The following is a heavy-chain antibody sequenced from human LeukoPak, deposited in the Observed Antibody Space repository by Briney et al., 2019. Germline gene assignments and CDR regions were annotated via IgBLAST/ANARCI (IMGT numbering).Heavy chain of an antibody. J-gene: IGHJ4*02. Sequence: GGSLRLSCAASGFTFSSYSMNWVRQAPGKGLEWVSSISSSSSYIYYADSVKGRFTISRDNSKNTLYLQMNSLRAEDTALYYCARQSSPDYWGQGTLVTVSS. CDR1: GFTFSSYS. CDR3: ARQSSPDY. CDR2: ISSSSSYI. V-gene: IGHV3-21*04. D-gene: IGHD6-19*01.